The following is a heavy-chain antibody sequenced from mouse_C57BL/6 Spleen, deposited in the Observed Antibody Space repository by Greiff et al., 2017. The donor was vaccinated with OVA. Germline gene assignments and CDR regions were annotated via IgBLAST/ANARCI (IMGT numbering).Heavy chain of an antibody. V-gene: IGHV2-5*01. CDR2: IWRGGST. J-gene: IGHJ1*03. CDR1: GFSLTSYG. Sequence: VKLMESGPGLVQPSQSLSITCTVSGFSLTSYGVHWVRQSPGKGLEWLGVIWRGGSTDYNAAFMSRLSITKDNSKSQVFFKMNSLQADDTAIYYCALPDGYYDNFDVWGTGTTVTVSS. D-gene: IGHD2-3*01. CDR3: ALPDGYYDNFDV.